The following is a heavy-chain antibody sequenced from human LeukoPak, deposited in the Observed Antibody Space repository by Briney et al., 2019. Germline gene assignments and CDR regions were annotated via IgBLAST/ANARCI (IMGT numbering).Heavy chain of an antibody. CDR1: GGSISSGGYS. V-gene: IGHV4-30-2*01. CDR2: IYHSGST. J-gene: IGHJ4*02. Sequence: PSQTLSLTCAVSGGSISSGGYSWRWIRQPPGKGLEWIGYIYHSGSTYYNPSLKSRVTISVDRSKNQFSLKLSSVTAADTAVYYCARRSLWYGDYVGYFDYWGQGTLVTVSS. D-gene: IGHD4-17*01. CDR3: ARRSLWYGDYVGYFDY.